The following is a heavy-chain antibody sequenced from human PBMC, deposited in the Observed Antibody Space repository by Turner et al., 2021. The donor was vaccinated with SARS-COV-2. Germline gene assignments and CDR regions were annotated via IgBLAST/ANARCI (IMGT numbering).Heavy chain of an antibody. CDR1: GYTLTELS. D-gene: IGHD6-19*01. CDR3: ATGVAVTGTPSAYYYYYGMDV. CDR2: FDPEDGET. J-gene: IGHJ6*02. Sequence: QVQLVQSGAEVKKPGASVKVSCKVSGYTLTELSMHWVRQAPGKGLEWMGGFDPEDGETIYAHKFQGRVTMTEDTSTDTAYMELSSLRSEDTAVYYCATGVAVTGTPSAYYYYYGMDVWGQGTTVTVSS. V-gene: IGHV1-24*01.